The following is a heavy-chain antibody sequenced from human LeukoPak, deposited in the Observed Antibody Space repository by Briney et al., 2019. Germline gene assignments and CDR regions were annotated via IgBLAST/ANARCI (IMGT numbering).Heavy chain of an antibody. CDR1: GFTFSTHW. CDR2: IKGDGSVQ. J-gene: IGHJ4*02. Sequence: PGGSLRLSCAASGFTFSTHWMSWFRQAPGKGLEWVATIKGDGSVQYYVDSERGRFTISRDNAKISLYLLMNSLRAEDTAVYYCARAIGSGWSDYWGQGTLVTVSS. D-gene: IGHD6-19*01. V-gene: IGHV3-7*04. CDR3: ARAIGSGWSDY.